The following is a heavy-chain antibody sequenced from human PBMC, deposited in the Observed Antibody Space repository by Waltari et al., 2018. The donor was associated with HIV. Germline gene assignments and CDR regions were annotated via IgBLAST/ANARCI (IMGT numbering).Heavy chain of an antibody. CDR2: IKSNTDGGTT. CDR3: TTVGGGTRDY. CDR1: GFPFCDAW. V-gene: IGHV3-15*01. D-gene: IGHD3-16*01. J-gene: IGHJ4*02. Sequence: EVLLVESGGGFGKPGGCVRLSCAAYGFPFCDAWMSWVRQAPGKGLEWFGRIKSNTDGGTTDYAAPVKGRFTISRDDSKTTLYLEMNSLKTEDTAVYYCTTVGGGTRDYWGQGTLITVSS.